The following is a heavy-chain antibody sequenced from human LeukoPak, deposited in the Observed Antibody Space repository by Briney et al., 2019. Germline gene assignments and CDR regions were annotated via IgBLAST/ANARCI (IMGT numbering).Heavy chain of an antibody. Sequence: SQTLSLTCTVSGGSISSGSYYWRWIRQPAGKGLEWIGRIYTSGSTNYNPSLKSRVTISVDTSKNQFSLKLSSVTAADTAVYYCARENYYDSSGPYWGQGTLVTVSS. D-gene: IGHD3-22*01. CDR3: ARENYYDSSGPY. V-gene: IGHV4-61*02. CDR2: IYTSGST. CDR1: GGSISSGSYY. J-gene: IGHJ4*02.